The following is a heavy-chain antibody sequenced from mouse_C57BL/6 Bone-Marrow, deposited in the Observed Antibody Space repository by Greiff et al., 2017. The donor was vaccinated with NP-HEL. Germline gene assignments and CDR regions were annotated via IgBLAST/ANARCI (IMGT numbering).Heavy chain of an antibody. V-gene: IGHV5-2*01. CDR2: INSDGGST. Sequence: EVQVVESGGGLVQPGESLKLSCESNEYEFPSHDMSWVRKTPEKRLELVAAINSDGGSTHYPDTMERRFIISRDNTKKTLYLQMSSLRSEDTALYYCARDSPLIYYYGSSYPAWFAYWGQGTLVTVSA. J-gene: IGHJ3*01. CDR1: EYEFPSHD. CDR3: ARDSPLIYYYGSSYPAWFAY. D-gene: IGHD1-1*01.